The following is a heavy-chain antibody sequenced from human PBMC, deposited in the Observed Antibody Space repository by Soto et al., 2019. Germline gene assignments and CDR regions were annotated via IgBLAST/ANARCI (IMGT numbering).Heavy chain of an antibody. CDR3: ARDQVYSNYDYYYYGMDV. Sequence: PSETLSLTCTVSGGSISSYYWSWFRQPAGKGLEWIGRIYTSGSTNYNPSLKSRVTMSVDTSKNQFSLKLSSVTAADTAVYYCARDQVYSNYDYYYYGMDVWGQGTTVTVSS. V-gene: IGHV4-4*07. J-gene: IGHJ6*02. D-gene: IGHD4-4*01. CDR1: GGSISSYY. CDR2: IYTSGST.